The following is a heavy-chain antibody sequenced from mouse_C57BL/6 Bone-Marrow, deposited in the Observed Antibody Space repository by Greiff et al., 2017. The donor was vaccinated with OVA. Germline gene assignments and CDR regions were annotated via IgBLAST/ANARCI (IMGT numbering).Heavy chain of an antibody. Sequence: VQLKESGPELVKPGASVKISCKASGYSFTGYYMNWVKQSPEKSLEWIGEINPSTGGTTYNQKFKAKATLTVDKSSSTAYMQLKSLTSEDSAVYYWATLRGLRRAWFAYWGQGTLVTVSA. J-gene: IGHJ3*01. CDR1: GYSFTGYY. D-gene: IGHD2-4*01. CDR3: ATLRGLRRAWFAY. CDR2: INPSTGGT. V-gene: IGHV1-42*01.